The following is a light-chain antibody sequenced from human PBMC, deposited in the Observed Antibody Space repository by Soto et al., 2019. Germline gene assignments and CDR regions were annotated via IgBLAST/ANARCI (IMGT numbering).Light chain of an antibody. CDR3: QQYAGSPYT. CDR1: QSVTNNH. Sequence: EIVLTQSPGTLSLSPGERATLSCRASQSVTNNHLAWYQQKPGQAPRLLVYAAAGRPSGIPDRFSGSGSVTDFTLTISRLEPEDFAVYYCQQYAGSPYTFGLGTKLEVK. CDR2: AAA. V-gene: IGKV3-20*01. J-gene: IGKJ2*01.